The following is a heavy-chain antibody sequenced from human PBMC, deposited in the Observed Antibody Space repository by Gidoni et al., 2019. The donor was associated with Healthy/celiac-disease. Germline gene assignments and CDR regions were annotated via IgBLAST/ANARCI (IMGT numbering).Heavy chain of an antibody. J-gene: IGHJ6*03. CDR2: IYYSGST. Sequence: QVQLQESGPGLVKPSETLSLTCTVSGGSISSYYWSWIRQPPGKGLEWIGYIYYSGSTNYHPSLKSRVTISVDTSKNHFSLKLSSVTAADTAVYYCARGDTLSGSSWYARLVDYYYYMDVWGKGTTVTVSS. CDR1: GGSISSYY. D-gene: IGHD6-13*01. CDR3: ARGDTLSGSSWYARLVDYYYYMDV. V-gene: IGHV4-59*01.